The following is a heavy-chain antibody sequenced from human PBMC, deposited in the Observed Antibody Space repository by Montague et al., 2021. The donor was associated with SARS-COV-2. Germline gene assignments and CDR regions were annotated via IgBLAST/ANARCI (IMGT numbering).Heavy chain of an antibody. J-gene: IGHJ4*02. CDR2: ISSSSYI. V-gene: IGHV3-21*01. D-gene: IGHD6-13*01. Sequence: SLRLSCAASGFPFSSYSMNWVRQAPGKGLEWVSSISSSSYIYYADSVKGRFTISRDNAKNSLYLQMNSLRAEDTAVYYCARDDFRIAAAVFDYWGQGTLVTVSS. CDR3: ARDDFRIAAAVFDY. CDR1: GFPFSSYS.